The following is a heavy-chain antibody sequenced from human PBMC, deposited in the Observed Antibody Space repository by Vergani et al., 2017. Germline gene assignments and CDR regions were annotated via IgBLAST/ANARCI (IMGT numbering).Heavy chain of an antibody. CDR3: ARVTDSYSLYYFDY. CDR1: GGSFSGYY. V-gene: IGHV4-34*01. CDR2: INHSGST. J-gene: IGHJ4*02. Sequence: QVQLQQWGAGLLKPSETLSLTCAVYGGSFSGYYWSWIRQPPGKGLEWIGEINHSGSTNYNPSLKSRVTISVDKSKNQFSLKLSSVTAADTAVYYCARVTDSYSLYYFDYWGQGTLVTVSS. D-gene: IGHD5-18*01.